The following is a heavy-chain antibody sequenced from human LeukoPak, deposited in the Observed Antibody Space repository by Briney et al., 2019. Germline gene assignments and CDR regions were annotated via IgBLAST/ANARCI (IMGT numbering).Heavy chain of an antibody. D-gene: IGHD6-13*01. CDR2: LSGSGGST. J-gene: IGHJ4*02. CDR3: AKVQQQLIDY. Sequence: RGSLRLSCAASGFTFSSYAMSWVRQAPGKGLEWVSALSGSGGSTYYADSVKGRFTISRDNSKNTLYLQMNSLRAEDTAVYYCAKVQQQLIDYWGQGTLVTVSS. CDR1: GFTFSSYA. V-gene: IGHV3-23*01.